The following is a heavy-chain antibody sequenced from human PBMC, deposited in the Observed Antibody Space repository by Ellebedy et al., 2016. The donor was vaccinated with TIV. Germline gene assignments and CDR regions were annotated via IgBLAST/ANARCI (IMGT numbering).Heavy chain of an antibody. V-gene: IGHV3-23*01. D-gene: IGHD6-25*01. CDR1: GFTFSSYG. CDR2: ISSGSRYI. Sequence: GGSLRLSXAASGFTFSSYGMTWVRQAPGKGPEWVSFISSGSRYIYYADSVKGRFTISRDNSKNTVYLQLNNLRAEDTAVYYCAKNLLSGLPGASGHYYMDVWGKGTTVTVSS. CDR3: AKNLLSGLPGASGHYYMDV. J-gene: IGHJ6*03.